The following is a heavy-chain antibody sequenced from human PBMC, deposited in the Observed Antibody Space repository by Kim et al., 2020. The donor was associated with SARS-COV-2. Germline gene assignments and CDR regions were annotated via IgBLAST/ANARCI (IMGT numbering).Heavy chain of an antibody. Sequence: YAQGFTGRFVFSLDTSVSTAYLQISSLKAEDTAVYYCARYEAAADYGMDVWGQGTTVTVSS. CDR3: ARYEAAADYGMDV. V-gene: IGHV7-4-1*02. J-gene: IGHJ6*02. D-gene: IGHD6-13*01.